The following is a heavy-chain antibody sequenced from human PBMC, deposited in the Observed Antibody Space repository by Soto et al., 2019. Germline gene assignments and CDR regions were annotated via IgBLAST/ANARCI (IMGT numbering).Heavy chain of an antibody. D-gene: IGHD6-19*01. CDR3: AYSPGWFRHDV. V-gene: IGHV4-4*02. Sequence: QVQLQESGPGLVKPSGTLSLTCAVSGDSISSSKWWTWVRQPPGKGLEWIGDTLHSGDTNYNPSLKSRIFISDDKSTNQFSPELTSVTAAETAVYSCAYSPGWFRHDVWGQGTLVIVSP. J-gene: IGHJ3*01. CDR2: TLHSGDT. CDR1: GDSISSSKW.